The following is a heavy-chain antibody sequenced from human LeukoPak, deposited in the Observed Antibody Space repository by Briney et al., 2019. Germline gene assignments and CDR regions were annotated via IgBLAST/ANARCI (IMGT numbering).Heavy chain of an antibody. V-gene: IGHV3-11*01. D-gene: IGHD2/OR15-2a*01. CDR1: GFTFSDYY. CDR3: VRVTNPRHEFVNY. Sequence: PGGSLRLSCAASGFTFSDYYMSWIRQAPGKGLEWVSYISSSGSTIYYADSVKGRFTISRDNAKNSLYLQMNSLRAEDTAVYYCVRVTNPRHEFVNYWGQGTLVTVSS. CDR2: ISSSGSTI. J-gene: IGHJ4*02.